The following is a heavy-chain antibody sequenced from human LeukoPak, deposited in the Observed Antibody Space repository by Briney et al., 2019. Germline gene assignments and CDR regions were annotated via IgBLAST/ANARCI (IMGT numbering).Heavy chain of an antibody. D-gene: IGHD3-3*01. CDR3: ARLSGDDSGWSFTYYFDY. CDR1: GYSFTSYW. CDR2: IYPGDSDT. Sequence: GESLKISCKGSGYSFTSYWIGWVRQMPGKGLEWMGIIYPGDSDTRYSPSFQGQVTISADKSISTAYLQWSSLKASDTAMYYCARLSGDDSGWSFTYYFDYWGQGTLVTVSS. J-gene: IGHJ4*02. V-gene: IGHV5-51*01.